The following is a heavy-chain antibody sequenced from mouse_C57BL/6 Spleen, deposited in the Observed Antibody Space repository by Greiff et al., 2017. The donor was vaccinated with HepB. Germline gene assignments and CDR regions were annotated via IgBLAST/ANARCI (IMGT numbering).Heavy chain of an antibody. CDR2: IWSGGST. J-gene: IGHJ4*01. Sequence: QVHVKQSGPGLVQPSQSLSITCTVSGFSLTSYGVHWVRQSPGKGLEWLGVIWSGGSTDYNAAFISRLSISKDNSKSQVFFKMNSLQADDTAIYYCARRGTVVAGDYYAMDYWGQGTSVTVSS. D-gene: IGHD1-1*01. V-gene: IGHV2-2*01. CDR1: GFSLTSYG. CDR3: ARRGTVVAGDYYAMDY.